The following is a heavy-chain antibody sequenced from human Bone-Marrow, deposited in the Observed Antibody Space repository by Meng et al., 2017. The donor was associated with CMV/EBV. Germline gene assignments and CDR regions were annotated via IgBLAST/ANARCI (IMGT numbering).Heavy chain of an antibody. CDR3: ARFVDSALVGLRFGMDV. J-gene: IGHJ6*02. CDR1: YTFTDYC. CDR2: INPNSGGT. V-gene: IGHV1-2*02. Sequence: YTFTDYCIRWVRQAPGQGLEWMGWINPNSGGTNHAQKFQGRVTMTRDTSISTAYMELSRLRSDDTAVYYCARFVDSALVGLRFGMDVWGQGTTVTVSS. D-gene: IGHD5-18*01.